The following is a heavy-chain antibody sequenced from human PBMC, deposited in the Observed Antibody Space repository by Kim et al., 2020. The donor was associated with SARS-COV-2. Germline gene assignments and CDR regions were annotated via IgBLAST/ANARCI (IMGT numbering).Heavy chain of an antibody. CDR3: ASRLTGGLYMVRGVTSPGYGMDV. CDR2: INTNTGNP. Sequence: ASVKVSCKASGYTFTSYAMNWVRQAPGQGLEWMGWINTNTGNPTYAQGFTGRFVFSLDTSVSTAYLQISSLKAEDTAVYYCASRLTGGLYMVRGVTSPGYGMDVWGQGTTVTVSS. J-gene: IGHJ6*02. CDR1: GYTFTSYA. V-gene: IGHV7-4-1*02. D-gene: IGHD3-10*01.